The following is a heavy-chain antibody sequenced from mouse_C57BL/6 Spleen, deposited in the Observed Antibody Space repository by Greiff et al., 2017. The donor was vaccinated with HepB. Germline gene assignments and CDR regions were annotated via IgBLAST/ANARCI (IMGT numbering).Heavy chain of an antibody. D-gene: IGHD5-1*01. Sequence: EVKVVESEGGLVQPGSSMKLSCTASGFTFSDYYMAWVRQVPEKGLEWVANINYDGSSTYYLDSLKSRFIISRDNAKNILYLQMSSLKSEDTATYYCARGPKGGYFDVWGTGTTVTVAS. CDR2: INYDGSST. V-gene: IGHV5-16*01. CDR3: ARGPKGGYFDV. J-gene: IGHJ1*03. CDR1: GFTFSDYY.